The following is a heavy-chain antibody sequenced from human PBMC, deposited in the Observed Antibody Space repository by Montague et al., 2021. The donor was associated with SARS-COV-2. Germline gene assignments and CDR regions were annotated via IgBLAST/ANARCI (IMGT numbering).Heavy chain of an antibody. V-gene: IGHV6-1*01. D-gene: IGHD6-13*01. J-gene: IGHJ6*02. CDR1: GDSVSSNNAA. CDR2: ANYRSKWHY. CDR3: ARDAHIGSTWSFSGYGMDV. Sequence: CAISGDSVSSNNAAWNWIRQSPSRGLEWLGRANYRSKWHYDYAVSVKSRILIIPNTSENQFSLQLSSVTPEDTAVYYCARDAHIGSTWSFSGYGMDVWGQGTTVTVSS.